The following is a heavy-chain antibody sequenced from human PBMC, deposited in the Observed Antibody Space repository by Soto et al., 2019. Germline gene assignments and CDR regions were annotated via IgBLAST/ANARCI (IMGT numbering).Heavy chain of an antibody. V-gene: IGHV1-2*02. J-gene: IGHJ3*02. CDR1: GYPVTAYY. CDR3: ARGGGVGVAGSAAFDM. CDR2: INPATGAA. Sequence: QLHLVQSGAVVKKPGASVTVSCSASGYPVTAYYMHWVRQAPGRGLEWMGGINPATGAAKYTQTFRGRGTMTRDPSTSTVFMELGGLTSEDTAVFYCARGGGVGVAGSAAFDMWGQGTLVTVSS. D-gene: IGHD3-3*01.